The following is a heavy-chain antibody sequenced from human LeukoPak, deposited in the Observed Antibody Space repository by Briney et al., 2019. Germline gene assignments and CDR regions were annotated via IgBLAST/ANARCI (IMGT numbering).Heavy chain of an antibody. J-gene: IGHJ5*02. CDR2: INHSGST. Sequence: SETLSLTCAVYGGSFSGYYWSWIRQPPGKGLEWIGEINHSGSTNYNPSLKSRVTISVDTSKNQFSLKLRTVTAADPCVYYCASVLPITIFGVVIIRGWFDPWGQGTLVTVSS. CDR1: GGSFSGYY. D-gene: IGHD3-3*01. V-gene: IGHV4-34*01. CDR3: ASVLPITIFGVVIIRGWFDP.